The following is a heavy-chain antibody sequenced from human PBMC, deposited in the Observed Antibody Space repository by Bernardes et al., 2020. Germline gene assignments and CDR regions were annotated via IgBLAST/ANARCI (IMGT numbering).Heavy chain of an antibody. CDR2: ISSSSSYI. Sequence: GGSLRLSCAASGFTFSSYSMNWVRQAPGKGLEWVSSISSSSSYIYYADSVKGRFTISRDNAKNSLYLQMNSLRGEDTAVYYCARTDTAMVTGAFDIWGQGTMVTVSS. CDR3: ARTDTAMVTGAFDI. CDR1: GFTFSSYS. J-gene: IGHJ3*02. D-gene: IGHD5-18*01. V-gene: IGHV3-21*01.